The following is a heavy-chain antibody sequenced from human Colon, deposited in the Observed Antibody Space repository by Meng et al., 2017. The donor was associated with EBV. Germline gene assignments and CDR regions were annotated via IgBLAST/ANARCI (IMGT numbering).Heavy chain of an antibody. D-gene: IGHD6-19*01. CDR2: ISTNTGNP. Sequence: QVRLVTSGHGLKKPGASVKVSCKACGYTFTRYPMNWVRQAPGQGLEWMGWISTNTGNPTYAQGFTGRFVFSVDTSVSTAYLQISSLKAEDTAVYYCGTLKYTSGFYGPAYWGQGALVTVSS. CDR1: GYTFTRYP. J-gene: IGHJ4*02. CDR3: GTLKYTSGFYGPAY. V-gene: IGHV7-4-1*02.